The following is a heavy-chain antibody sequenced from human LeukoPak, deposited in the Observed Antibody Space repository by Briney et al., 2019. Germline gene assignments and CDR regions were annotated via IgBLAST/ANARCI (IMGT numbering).Heavy chain of an antibody. D-gene: IGHD2/OR15-2a*01. Sequence: GGSLRLSCAASGFTVSSNYMSWVRQAPGKGLEWVSVIYSGGSTYYADSVKGQFTISRDNSKNTLYLQMNSLRAEDTAVYYCARDILSQGPDAFDIWGQGTMVTVSS. J-gene: IGHJ3*02. CDR2: IYSGGST. CDR3: ARDILSQGPDAFDI. CDR1: GFTVSSNY. V-gene: IGHV3-53*01.